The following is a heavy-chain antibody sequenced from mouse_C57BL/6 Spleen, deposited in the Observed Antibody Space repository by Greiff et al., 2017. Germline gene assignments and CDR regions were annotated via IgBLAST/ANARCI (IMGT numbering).Heavy chain of an antibody. CDR2: INPNNGGT. CDR3: ARGDYDFYYFDY. Sequence: EVKLQQSGPELVKPGASVKIPCKASGYTFTDYNMDWVKQSHGKSLEWIGDINPNNGGTIYNQKFKGKATLTVDKSSSTAYMELRSLTSEDTAVYYCARGDYDFYYFDYWGQGTTLTVSS. CDR1: GYTFTDYN. J-gene: IGHJ2*01. V-gene: IGHV1-18*01. D-gene: IGHD2-4*01.